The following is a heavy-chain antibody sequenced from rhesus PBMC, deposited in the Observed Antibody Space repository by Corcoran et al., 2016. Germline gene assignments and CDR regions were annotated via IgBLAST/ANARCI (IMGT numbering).Heavy chain of an antibody. CDR1: GYSISSGYG. V-gene: IGHV4-122*02. Sequence: QLQLQESGPGLVKPSETLSLTCAVSGYSISSGYGWSWIRQPPGKGLEWIWYISYSGSTSYNPSLKSRVTISRDTSKNQFSLKLSSVTAADTAVYYCARASSSRPIDYWGQGVLVTVSS. CDR2: ISYSGST. J-gene: IGHJ4*01. D-gene: IGHD2-15*01. CDR3: ARASSSRPIDY.